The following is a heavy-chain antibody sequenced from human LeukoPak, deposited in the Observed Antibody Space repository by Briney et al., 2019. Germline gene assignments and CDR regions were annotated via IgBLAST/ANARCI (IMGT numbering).Heavy chain of an antibody. CDR3: ARETMVRGSNWFDP. V-gene: IGHV3-21*04. CDR2: ISSSSSYI. D-gene: IGHD3-10*01. CDR1: GFTFSSYS. J-gene: IGHJ5*02. Sequence: PGGSLRLSCAASGFTFSSYSMNWVRQAPGKGLEWVSSISSSSSYIYYADSVKGRFTISRDNAKNSLYLQMNSLRAEDTAVYYCARETMVRGSNWFDPWGQGTLVTVSS.